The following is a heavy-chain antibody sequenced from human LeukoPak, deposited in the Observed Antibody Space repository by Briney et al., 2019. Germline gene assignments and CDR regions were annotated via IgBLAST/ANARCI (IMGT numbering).Heavy chain of an antibody. J-gene: IGHJ4*02. Sequence: SETLSLTCAVYGGSFSGYYWSWIRQPPGKGLEWIREINHSGSTNYDPSLKSRVTISVDTSKNQFSLKLSSVTAADTAVYYCARQRIAAARSPFDYWGQGTLVTVSS. CDR1: GGSFSGYY. V-gene: IGHV4-34*01. D-gene: IGHD6-13*01. CDR3: ARQRIAAARSPFDY. CDR2: INHSGST.